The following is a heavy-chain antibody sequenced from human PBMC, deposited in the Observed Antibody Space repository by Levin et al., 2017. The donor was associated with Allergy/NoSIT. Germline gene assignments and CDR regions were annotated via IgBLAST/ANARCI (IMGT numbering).Heavy chain of an antibody. CDR2: INHSGST. D-gene: IGHD3-3*01. CDR1: GGSFSGYY. V-gene: IGHV4-34*01. Sequence: PSETLSLTCAVYGGSFSGYYWSWIRQPPGKGLEWIGEINHSGSTNYNPSLKSRVTISVDTSKNQFSLKLSSVTAADTAVYYCASGVWSGDAFDIWGQGTMVTVSS. J-gene: IGHJ3*02. CDR3: ASGVWSGDAFDI.